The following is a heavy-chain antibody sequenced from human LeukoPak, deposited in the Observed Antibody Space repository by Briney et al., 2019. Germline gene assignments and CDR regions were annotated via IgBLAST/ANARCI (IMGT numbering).Heavy chain of an antibody. V-gene: IGHV4-59*01. CDR3: ARNVDTAMVPGGVY. D-gene: IGHD5-18*01. CDR1: GGSISSYY. CDR2: IYYSGST. Sequence: SETLSLTCTVSGGSISSYYWSWIRQPPGKGLEWIGYIYYSGSTNYNPSLKSRVTISVDTSKNQFSLKLSSVTAADTAVYYCARNVDTAMVPGGVYWGQGTLVTVSS. J-gene: IGHJ4*02.